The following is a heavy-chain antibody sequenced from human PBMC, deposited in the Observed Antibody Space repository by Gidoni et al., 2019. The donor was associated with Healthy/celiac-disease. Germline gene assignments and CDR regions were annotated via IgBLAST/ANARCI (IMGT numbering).Heavy chain of an antibody. Sequence: LEWIGSIYYSGSTYYNPSLKSRVTISVDTSKNQFSLKLSSVTAADTAVYYCARHDIVVVPAADFWFDPWGQGTLVTVSS. D-gene: IGHD2-2*01. CDR2: IYYSGST. V-gene: IGHV4-39*01. J-gene: IGHJ5*02. CDR3: ARHDIVVVPAADFWFDP.